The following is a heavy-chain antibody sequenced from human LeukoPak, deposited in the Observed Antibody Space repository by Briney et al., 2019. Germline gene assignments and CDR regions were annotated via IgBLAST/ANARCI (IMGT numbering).Heavy chain of an antibody. J-gene: IGHJ6*02. CDR1: GFTFSSYA. CDR2: ISGSGGST. V-gene: IGHV3-23*01. Sequence: GGSLGLSCAASGFTFSSYAMSWVRQAPGKGLEWVSAISGSGGSTYYADSVKGRFTISRDNSKNTLYLQMNSLRAEDTAVYYCAKTPAGSVCLIIPTTCGMDVWGQGTTVTVSS. CDR3: AKTPAGSVCLIIPTTCGMDV. D-gene: IGHD2-8*01.